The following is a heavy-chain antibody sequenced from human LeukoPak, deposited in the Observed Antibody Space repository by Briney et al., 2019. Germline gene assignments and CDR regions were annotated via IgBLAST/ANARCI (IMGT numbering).Heavy chain of an antibody. CDR1: GGSFSGYY. V-gene: IGHV4-34*01. J-gene: IGHJ4*02. CDR3: ARVYYDSSDYFDY. Sequence: PSETLSLTCAVYGGSFSGYYWSWIRQPPGKGLEWIGEINHSGSTNYNPSLKSRVTISVDTSKNQFSLKLSSVTAADTAVYYCARVYYDSSDYFDYWGQGTLVTVSS. D-gene: IGHD3-22*01. CDR2: INHSGST.